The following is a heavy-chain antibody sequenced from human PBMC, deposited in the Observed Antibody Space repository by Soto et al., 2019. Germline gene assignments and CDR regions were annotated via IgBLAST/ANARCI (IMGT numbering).Heavy chain of an antibody. CDR3: ARHVLGYYYYNMGV. J-gene: IGHJ6*03. Sequence: PSETXSLTCTVSGGFISSSTYYWGWIRQPPGKGLEWIGSISYSGSTYYNPSLRGRLTISIDTSKNQFSLKLSSVTAADTAVYYCARHVLGYYYYNMGVWGKGTSVTVSS. V-gene: IGHV4-39*01. D-gene: IGHD6-6*01. CDR1: GGFISSSTYY. CDR2: ISYSGST.